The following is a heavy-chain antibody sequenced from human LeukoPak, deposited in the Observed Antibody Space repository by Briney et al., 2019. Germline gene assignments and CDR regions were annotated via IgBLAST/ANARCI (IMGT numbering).Heavy chain of an antibody. CDR1: GGSISSSSYY. CDR3: ARGKVRGVRYFDY. D-gene: IGHD3-10*01. V-gene: IGHV4-39*07. CDR2: IYHSGST. J-gene: IGHJ4*02. Sequence: PSETPSLTCTVSGGSISSSSYYWGWIRQPPGKGLEWIGYIYHSGSTYYNPSLKSRVTISVDRSKNQFSLKLSSVTAADTAVYYCARGKVRGVRYFDYWGQGTLVTVSS.